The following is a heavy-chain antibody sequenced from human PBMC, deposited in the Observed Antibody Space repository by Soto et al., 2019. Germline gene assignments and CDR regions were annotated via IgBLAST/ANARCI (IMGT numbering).Heavy chain of an antibody. CDR1: GGSISSYY. D-gene: IGHD6-13*01. J-gene: IGHJ4*02. CDR2: IYYSGST. V-gene: IGHV4-59*01. CDR3: ASSSAEQQLVQIDY. Sequence: SETLSLTCTVSGGSISSYYWSWIRQPPGKGLEWIGYIYYSGSTNYNPSLKSRVTISVDTSKNQFSLKLSSVTAADTAVYYCASSSAEQQLVQIDYWGQGTLVTVSS.